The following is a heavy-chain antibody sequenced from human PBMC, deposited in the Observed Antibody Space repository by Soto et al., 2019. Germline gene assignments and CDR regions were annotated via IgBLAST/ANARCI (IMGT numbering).Heavy chain of an antibody. CDR3: ARELFYYDRSGYYRAPNYFDL. CDR2: VSPSGST. V-gene: IGHV4-4*07. Sequence: SETLSLTCTVAGDSISRDFWSWIRQPAGEGLEWIGHVSPSGSTKYNPSLKSRVNLSLDMSKNQFFLRLSSVTAADTAVYYCARELFYYDRSGYYRAPNYFDLWGQGTLVTVSS. J-gene: IGHJ4*02. D-gene: IGHD3-22*01. CDR1: GDSISRDF.